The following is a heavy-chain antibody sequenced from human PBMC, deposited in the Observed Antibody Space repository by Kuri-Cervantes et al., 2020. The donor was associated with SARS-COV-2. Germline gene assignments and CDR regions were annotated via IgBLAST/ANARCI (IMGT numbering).Heavy chain of an antibody. CDR1: GFTFSSYS. D-gene: IGHD3-22*01. CDR3: ARAGDDSSGYDP. J-gene: IGHJ3*01. Sequence: ESLKISCAASGFTFSSYSMNWVRQAPGKGLEWIGEINHSGSTNYNPSLKSRVTISVDTSKNQFSLKLSSVTAADTAVYYCARAGDDSSGYDPWGQRTMVTVSS. CDR2: INHSGST. V-gene: IGHV4-34*01.